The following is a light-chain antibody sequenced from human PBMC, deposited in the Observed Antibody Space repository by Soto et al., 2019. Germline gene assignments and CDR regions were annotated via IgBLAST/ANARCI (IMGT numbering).Light chain of an antibody. J-gene: IGKJ4*01. CDR3: QQYDHSLT. Sequence: EIVLTQSPGTLSLSPGERATLSCRASQSVSGSYLAWYQQKPGQAPRLLIYGASSRATGIPDRFSGSGSGTDFTLTSSRLEPEDFAVYFCQQYDHSLTFGGGTKVEIK. V-gene: IGKV3-20*01. CDR1: QSVSGSY. CDR2: GAS.